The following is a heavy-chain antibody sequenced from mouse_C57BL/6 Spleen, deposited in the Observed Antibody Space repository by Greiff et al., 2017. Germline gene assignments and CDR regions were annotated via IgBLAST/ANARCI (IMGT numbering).Heavy chain of an antibody. CDR3: ARPDTAWFAY. V-gene: IGHV5-9*01. J-gene: IGHJ3*01. CDR1: GFTFSSYT. Sequence: EVKLMESGGGLVKPGGSLKLSCAASGFTFSSYTMSWVRQTPEKRLEWVATISGGGGNTYYPDSVKGRFTIARDNAKNTLYLQMSSLRSDDTALYYCARPDTAWFAYWGQGTLVTVSA. CDR2: ISGGGGNT.